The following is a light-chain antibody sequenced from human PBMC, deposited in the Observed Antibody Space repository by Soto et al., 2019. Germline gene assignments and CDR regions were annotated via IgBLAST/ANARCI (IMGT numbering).Light chain of an antibody. V-gene: IGKV3-20*01. J-gene: IGKJ2*01. CDR3: QQFAGSRPAFT. Sequence: ESLLTQSPGTLSLSPGERATLSCRASQTVNSRHLNWYQHKPGQAPRLLIYGASIRAAGIPDRFSGSRSGADFSLTIASLAPEDSAVYYCQQFAGSRPAFTFGQGTKLEI. CDR1: QTVNSRH. CDR2: GAS.